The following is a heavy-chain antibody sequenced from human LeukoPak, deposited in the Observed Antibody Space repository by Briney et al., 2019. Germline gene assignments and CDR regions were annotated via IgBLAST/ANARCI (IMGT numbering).Heavy chain of an antibody. D-gene: IGHD2-2*02. CDR2: INPYNGNT. Sequence: GASVKVSCKASGYTFTSYGISWVRQAPGEGLAWMGWINPYNGNTNYAQNLQGRVTMTTDTSTSTAYMELRSLRSDDTAVYYCARRGLTNEDTYCNSTGCYIASGDWFDPWGQGTPVTVSS. CDR3: ARRGLTNEDTYCNSTGCYIASGDWFDP. J-gene: IGHJ5*02. V-gene: IGHV1-18*01. CDR1: GYTFTSYG.